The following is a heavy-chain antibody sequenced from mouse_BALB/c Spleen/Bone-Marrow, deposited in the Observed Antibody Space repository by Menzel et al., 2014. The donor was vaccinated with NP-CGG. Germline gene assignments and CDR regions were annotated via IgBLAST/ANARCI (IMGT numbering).Heavy chain of an antibody. CDR2: ISDGGSYT. CDR1: GFTFSDYY. V-gene: IGHV5-4*02. J-gene: IGHJ4*01. CDR3: AREMAMDY. Sequence: EVNLVESGGGLVKPGWSLKLSCAASGFTFSDYYMYWVRQTPEKRLEWVATISDGGSYTYYPDSVKGRFTISRDNAKNNLYLQMSSLKSEDTAMYYCAREMAMDYWGQGTSVTVSS.